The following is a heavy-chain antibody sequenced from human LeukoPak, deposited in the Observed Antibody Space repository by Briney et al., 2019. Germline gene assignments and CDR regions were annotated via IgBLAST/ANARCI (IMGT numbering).Heavy chain of an antibody. V-gene: IGHV4-4*07. CDR3: AREKSSGWYGDAFDI. CDR2: IYTSGST. D-gene: IGHD6-19*01. Sequence: PSETLSLTCTVSGGSISSYYWSCIRQPAGKGLEWIGRIYTSGSTNYNPSLKSRVTMSVDTSKNQFSLKLSSVTAADTAVYYCAREKSSGWYGDAFDIWGQGTMVTVSS. J-gene: IGHJ3*02. CDR1: GGSISSYY.